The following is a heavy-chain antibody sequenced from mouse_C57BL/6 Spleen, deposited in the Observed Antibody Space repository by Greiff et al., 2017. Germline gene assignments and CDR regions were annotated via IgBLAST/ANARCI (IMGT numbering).Heavy chain of an antibody. Sequence: VQLQQPGAELVRPGTSVKLSCKASGYTFTSYWMHWVKQRPGQGLEWIGVIDPSDSYTNYNQKFKGKATLTVDTSSSTAYMQLSSLTSEDSAVYYCAISEAYCFADGGQGTTLTVSA. CDR1: GYTFTSYW. J-gene: IGHJ2*01. CDR3: AISEAYCFAD. V-gene: IGHV1-59*01. D-gene: IGHD3-1*01. CDR2: IDPSDSYT.